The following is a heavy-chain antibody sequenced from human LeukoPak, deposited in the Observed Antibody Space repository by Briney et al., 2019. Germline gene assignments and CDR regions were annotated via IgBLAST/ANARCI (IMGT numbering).Heavy chain of an antibody. Sequence: PGGSLRLSCAASGFTFSSHGMHWVRQAPGKGLEWVAFIRYDGSNKYYADSVKGRFTISRDNSKNTLYLQMNSLRAEDTAVYYCAKDLGAFYYYMDVWGKGTTVTVSS. CDR1: GFTFSSHG. D-gene: IGHD1-26*01. J-gene: IGHJ6*03. V-gene: IGHV3-30*02. CDR2: IRYDGSNK. CDR3: AKDLGAFYYYMDV.